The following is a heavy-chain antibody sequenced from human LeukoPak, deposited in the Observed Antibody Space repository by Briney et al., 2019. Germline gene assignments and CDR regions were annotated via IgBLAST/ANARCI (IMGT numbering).Heavy chain of an antibody. CDR2: IYTSGRT. J-gene: IGHJ4*02. CDR3: ARADCTNGVCYTSDY. Sequence: SQTLSLTCTVSGGSISSGSYYWSWIRQPAGKGLEWIGRIYTSGRTNYNPSHKSRVTISVDTSKNQFSLKLSSVTAADTAVYYCARADCTNGVCYTSDYWGQGTLVTVSS. D-gene: IGHD2-8*01. V-gene: IGHV4-61*02. CDR1: GGSISSGSYY.